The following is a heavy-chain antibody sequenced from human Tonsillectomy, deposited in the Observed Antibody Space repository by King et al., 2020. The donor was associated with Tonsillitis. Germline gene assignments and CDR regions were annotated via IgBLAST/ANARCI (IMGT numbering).Heavy chain of an antibody. J-gene: IGHJ1*01. V-gene: IGHV1-18*04. CDR3: ASISAYYYGPEYFQH. CDR2: ISAYNGNT. CDR1: GYTFTSYG. D-gene: IGHD3-22*01. Sequence: QLVQSGAEVKKPGASVKVSCKASGYTFTSYGINWVRQAPGQGLEWMGWISAYNGNTNYAQMLQGRVTMTTDTSTSTAYVELRSLRSDDTAVYYCASISAYYYGPEYFQHWGQGTLVTVSS.